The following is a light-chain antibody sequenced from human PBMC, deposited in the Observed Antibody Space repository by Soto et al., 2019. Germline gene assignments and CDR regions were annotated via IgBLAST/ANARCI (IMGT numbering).Light chain of an antibody. CDR1: QGIGTW. Sequence: DIQMTQSPASGSASVGDRVTITCGASQGIGTWVAGYQQPPGKGTHLLSDAASSLESGVPSRFSGTGLGTEFTLTISGLQPEDFATYFCQHCDNYLITFGQGTRLEI. J-gene: IGKJ5*01. CDR3: QHCDNYLIT. CDR2: AAS. V-gene: IGKV1-12*01.